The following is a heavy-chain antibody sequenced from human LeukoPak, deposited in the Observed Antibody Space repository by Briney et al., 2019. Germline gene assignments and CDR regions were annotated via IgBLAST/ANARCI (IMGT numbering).Heavy chain of an antibody. CDR1: GVSISSYY. CDR3: ARQIGRYSSSWPLDF. V-gene: IGHV4-59*08. Sequence: PSETLSLTCTVSGVSISSYYWSWIRQPPGKGLEWIGYIYYTGSTNYNPSLKSRVTISVDTSKNQFSLKLSAVTAADTAVYYCARQIGRYSSSWPLDFWGQGTLVTVSS. D-gene: IGHD6-13*01. CDR2: IYYTGST. J-gene: IGHJ4*02.